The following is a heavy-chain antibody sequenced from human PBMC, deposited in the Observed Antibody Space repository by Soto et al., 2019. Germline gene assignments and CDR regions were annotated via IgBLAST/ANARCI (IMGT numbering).Heavy chain of an antibody. V-gene: IGHV3-23*01. D-gene: IGHD4-4*01. CDR1: GFTFSSYA. CDR2: ISGSGGST. CDR3: AKVIRGNRLAGMDV. Sequence: GGSLRLSCAASGFTFSSYAMSWVRQAPGKGLEWVSAISGSGGSTYYADSVKGRFTISRDNSKNTLYLQMNSLRAEDTAVYYCAKVIRGNRLAGMDVWGQGTTVTVSS. J-gene: IGHJ6*02.